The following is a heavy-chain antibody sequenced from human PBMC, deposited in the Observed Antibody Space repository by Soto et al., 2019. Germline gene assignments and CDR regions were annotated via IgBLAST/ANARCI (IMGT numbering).Heavy chain of an antibody. D-gene: IGHD3-22*01. V-gene: IGHV1-46*01. J-gene: IGHJ2*01. CDR2: INPSGGST. CDR1: GYTFTSYY. CDR3: ARGSITMIVVVYWYFDL. Sequence: SAEVSCKASGYTFTSYYMHWVRQAPGQGLEWMGIINPSGGSTSYAQKFQGRVTMTRDTSTSTVYMELSSLRSEDTAVYYCARGSITMIVVVYWYFDLWGRGTLVTVSS.